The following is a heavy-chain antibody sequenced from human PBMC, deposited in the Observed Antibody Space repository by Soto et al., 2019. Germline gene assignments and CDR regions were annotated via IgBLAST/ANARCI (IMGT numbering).Heavy chain of an antibody. CDR2: INHSGRT. CDR3: ARGRGIAVY. CDR1: GGSFSGYY. V-gene: IGHV4-34*01. Sequence: QVQLQQWGAGLLKPSETLSLTCAVYGGSFSGYYWSWIRQPPGKGLAWIGEINHSGRTNYNPALTRRVTISVDTSKNQFSLKLGSVTAADTAVYYCARGRGIAVYWGQGTLVTVSS. D-gene: IGHD6-19*01. J-gene: IGHJ4*02.